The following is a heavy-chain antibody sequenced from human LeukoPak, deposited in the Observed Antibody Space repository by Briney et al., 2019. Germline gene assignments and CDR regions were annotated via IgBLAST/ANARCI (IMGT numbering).Heavy chain of an antibody. CDR3: TRDRVGYCISTSCRALGDFDI. D-gene: IGHD2-2*01. V-gene: IGHV3-49*04. Sequence: GGSLRLSCTASGFTFGDYAMSWVRQAPGKGLEWVGFIRSKAYGGTTEYAASVKGRFTISRDDSKSIAYLQMNSLKTEDTAVYYCTRDRVGYCISTSCRALGDFDIWGQGTMVTVSS. CDR1: GFTFGDYA. J-gene: IGHJ3*02. CDR2: IRSKAYGGTT.